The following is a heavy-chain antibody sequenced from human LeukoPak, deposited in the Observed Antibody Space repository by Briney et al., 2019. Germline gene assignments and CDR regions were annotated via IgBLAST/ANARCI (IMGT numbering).Heavy chain of an antibody. CDR1: GASITSYY. Sequence: PSETLSLTCGVSGASITSYYWSWIRQSPGKGLQWIGYIHHSGSTDYHPSLKGRVTISAETSQSQFSLSFTSVTAADTAVYFCASTRGGVAVSGRGDFDIWGQGTVVTVSP. D-gene: IGHD6-19*01. V-gene: IGHV4-4*09. J-gene: IGHJ3*02. CDR3: ASTRGGVAVSGRGDFDI. CDR2: IHHSGST.